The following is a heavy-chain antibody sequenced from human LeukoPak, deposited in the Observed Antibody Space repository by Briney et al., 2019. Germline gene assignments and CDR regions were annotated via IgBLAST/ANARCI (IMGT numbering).Heavy chain of an antibody. CDR2: ISAYNGNT. D-gene: IGHD5-12*01. CDR3: AKDARGDAYYFDY. J-gene: IGHJ4*02. V-gene: IGHV1-18*01. CDR1: GYTFTSYG. Sequence: ASVKVSCKASGYTFTSYGISWVRQAPGQGLEWMGWISAYNGNTNYAQKLQGRVTMTTDTSTSTAYMELRSLRAEDTALYYCAKDARGDAYYFDYWGQGTLVTVSS.